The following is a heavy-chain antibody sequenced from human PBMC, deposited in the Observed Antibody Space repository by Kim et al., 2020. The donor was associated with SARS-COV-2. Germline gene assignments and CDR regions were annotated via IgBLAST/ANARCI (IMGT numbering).Heavy chain of an antibody. Sequence: GGSLRLSCVGSGFTFSSYSMNWVRQAPGKGLEWVSYVSGRNTIYYEDSVKGRFSTSRDNAKNSLFLQMNSLRDEDTAVYYCARSDCSGARRYNPIYYYYG. D-gene: IGHD2-2*02. V-gene: IGHV3-48*02. J-gene: IGHJ6*01. CDR3: ARSDCSGARRYNPIYYYYG. CDR1: GFTFSSYS. CDR2: VSGRNTI.